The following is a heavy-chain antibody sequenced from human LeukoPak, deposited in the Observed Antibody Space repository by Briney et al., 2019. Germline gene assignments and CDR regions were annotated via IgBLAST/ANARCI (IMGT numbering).Heavy chain of an antibody. Sequence: GGSLRLSCAASGFTFSSYWMSWVRQAPGKGLEWVANIKQDGSEKYYVDSVKGRFTISRDNAKNSLYLQMNSLRAEVTAVYYCARGGSSWPFDYWGQGTLVTVSS. CDR3: ARGGSSWPFDY. J-gene: IGHJ4*02. V-gene: IGHV3-7*01. D-gene: IGHD6-13*01. CDR2: IKQDGSEK. CDR1: GFTFSSYW.